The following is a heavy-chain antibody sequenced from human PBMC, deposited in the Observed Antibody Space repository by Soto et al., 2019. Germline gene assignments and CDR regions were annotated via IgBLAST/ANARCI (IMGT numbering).Heavy chain of an antibody. J-gene: IGHJ5*02. CDR3: AHSLYDFWSCYYTETWFYP. CDR2: IYWNDDK. Sequence: SGPTLVNPTQPLPLTCTFSGFSLSTSGVGVGWIRPPPGKALEWLALIYWNDDKRYSPSLKSRLTITKDTSKNQVVLTMTNMDPVDTATYYCAHSLYDFWSCYYTETWFYPWGQGTLVTVSS. D-gene: IGHD3-3*01. CDR1: GFSLSTSGVG. V-gene: IGHV2-5*01.